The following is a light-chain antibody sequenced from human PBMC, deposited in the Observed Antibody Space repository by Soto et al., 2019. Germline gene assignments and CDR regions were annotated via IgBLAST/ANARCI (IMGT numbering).Light chain of an antibody. J-gene: IGKJ3*01. Sequence: EIVLTQSPGTLSLSPGERATLSCRASQSVTSSYLAWYQQKPGQAPRLLIYAASSRATGIPDRFSGSGSGTDFTLTISRLEPEDFAVYYCQQYITSPTFGPGTKVDIK. CDR1: QSVTSSY. CDR3: QQYITSPT. CDR2: AAS. V-gene: IGKV3-20*01.